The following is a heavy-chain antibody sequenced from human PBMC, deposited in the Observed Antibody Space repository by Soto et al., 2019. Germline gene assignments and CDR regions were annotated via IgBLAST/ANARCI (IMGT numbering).Heavy chain of an antibody. CDR1: GFSLSTSGVG. Sequence: SGPTLVNPTQTLTLTCTFSGFSLSTSGVGVGWIRQPPGKALEWLALIYWDDDKRYSPSLKSRLTITKDTSKNQVVLTMTNMDPVDTATYYCAHSVPLLWFGESIPEFDYWGQGTLVTVSS. CDR2: IYWDDDK. CDR3: AHSVPLLWFGESIPEFDY. V-gene: IGHV2-5*02. D-gene: IGHD3-10*01. J-gene: IGHJ4*02.